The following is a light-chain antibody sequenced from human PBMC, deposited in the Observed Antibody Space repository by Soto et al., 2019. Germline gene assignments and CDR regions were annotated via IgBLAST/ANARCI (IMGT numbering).Light chain of an antibody. CDR1: SSDVGAYNY. CDR3: CSDTNSAYV. CDR2: DVS. V-gene: IGLV2-11*01. J-gene: IGLJ1*01. Sequence: QSVLTQPRSVSGSPGQSVTISCTGTSSDVGAYNYVSWYQQHPAKAPNLMIYDVSKRPSGVPDRFSGSKSGNTASLTISGLQAEDEGDYSCCSDTNSAYVFGTGTKVTVL.